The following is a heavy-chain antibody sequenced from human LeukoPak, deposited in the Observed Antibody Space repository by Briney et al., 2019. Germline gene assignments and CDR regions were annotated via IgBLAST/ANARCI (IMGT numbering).Heavy chain of an antibody. V-gene: IGHV3-23*01. CDR1: EFTFSTYA. Sequence: GGSLRLSCAASEFTFSTYAMSWVRQAPGEGLEWVSAISSSGGTIYYAGSVKGRFTISRDNSKNTLFLQMNSLRAEDTAVYYCANRSPSKAFDIWGQGTMVTVSS. CDR2: ISSSGGTI. J-gene: IGHJ3*02. CDR3: ANRSPSKAFDI.